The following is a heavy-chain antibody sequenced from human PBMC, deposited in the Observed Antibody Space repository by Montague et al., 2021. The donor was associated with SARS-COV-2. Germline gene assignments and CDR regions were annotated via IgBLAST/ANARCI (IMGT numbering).Heavy chain of an antibody. Sequence: SLRLSCAASGLTFSGYAMHWVRQAPGEGLEWVAVISYDGSNKYYADSVKGRFTISRDNSKNTVYLQMNSLRPEDTAVFYCARSSGYCGGDCNSGIDYWGQGTLVTVSS. CDR3: ARSSGYCGGDCNSGIDY. V-gene: IGHV3-30*04. D-gene: IGHD2-21*02. J-gene: IGHJ4*02. CDR1: GLTFSGYA. CDR2: ISYDGSNK.